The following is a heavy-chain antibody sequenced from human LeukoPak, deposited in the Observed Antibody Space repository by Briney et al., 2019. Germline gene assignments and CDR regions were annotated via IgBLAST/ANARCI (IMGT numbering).Heavy chain of an antibody. CDR1: GFPFSSYA. J-gene: IGHJ4*02. CDR2: ISGSGDST. V-gene: IGHV3-23*01. Sequence: PGGSLSLSCAASGFPFSSYAMTWVRQAPGKGLEWVSAISGSGDSTYYADSVKGRFTISRDNSKNTLYLRMNSLRADDTAVYYCAKASSYGSGRYSDPCDYWGQGTLVTVSS. D-gene: IGHD3-10*01. CDR3: AKASSYGSGRYSDPCDY.